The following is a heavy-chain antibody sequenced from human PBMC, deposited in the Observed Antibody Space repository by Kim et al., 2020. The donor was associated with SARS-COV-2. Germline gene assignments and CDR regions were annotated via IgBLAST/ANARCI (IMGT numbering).Heavy chain of an antibody. CDR1: GFSFSSYG. CDR2: ISYDGSNK. CDR3: ARDRSPLIFGGVIIGGGMDV. V-gene: IGHV3-30*04. Sequence: GGSLRLSCAASGFSFSSYGMHWVRQAPGKGLEGVAVISYDGSNKYYGDSVKGRFTISRDNSKNTLYLQMNSLRAEDTAVYYCARDRSPLIFGGVIIGGGMDVWGQGTTVTVSS. D-gene: IGHD3-3*01. J-gene: IGHJ6*02.